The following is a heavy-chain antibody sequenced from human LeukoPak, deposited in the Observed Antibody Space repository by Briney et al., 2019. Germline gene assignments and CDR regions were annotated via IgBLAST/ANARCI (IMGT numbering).Heavy chain of an antibody. CDR1: GGSVSSGSYY. CDR3: ARGPPVTTEY. Sequence: SETLSLTCSVSGGSVSSGSYYWSWIRHPPGKGLEWIGYISYSGSTNYNPTLKSRVTISVDTSKNQFSMNLSSVTAAVRAVYYSARGPPVTTEYWGQGTLVTVSS. D-gene: IGHD4-17*01. V-gene: IGHV4-61*01. J-gene: IGHJ4*02. CDR2: ISYSGST.